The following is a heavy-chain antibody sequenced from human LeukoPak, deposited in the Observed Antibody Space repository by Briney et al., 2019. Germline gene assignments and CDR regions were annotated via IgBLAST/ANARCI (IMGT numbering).Heavy chain of an antibody. CDR2: ITSGSSYI. V-gene: IGHV3-21*01. CDR3: ARDPYSGSYGNYYYYFMDV. Sequence: GGSLRLSCAASGFTFSSYNMIWLRQAPGKGLEWGSSITSGSSYIYYADSVKGRFTISRDNAKNSLYLQMNSLRAEDTAVYYCARDPYSGSYGNYYYYFMDVWGKGTTVTISS. J-gene: IGHJ6*03. CDR1: GFTFSSYN. D-gene: IGHD1-26*01.